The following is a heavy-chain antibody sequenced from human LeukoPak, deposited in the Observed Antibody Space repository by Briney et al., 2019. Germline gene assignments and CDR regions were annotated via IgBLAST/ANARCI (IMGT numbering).Heavy chain of an antibody. J-gene: IGHJ4*02. V-gene: IGHV4-31*03. Sequence: KPSETLSLTCTVSAGSISSGGYYWSWIRQHPGKGLEWIGYIYYSGSTYYNPSLKSRVTISVDTSKNQFSLKLSSVTAADTAVYYCARSGVRLPLFDYWGQGTLVTVSS. CDR2: IYYSGST. D-gene: IGHD3-10*01. CDR1: AGSISSGGYY. CDR3: ARSGVRLPLFDY.